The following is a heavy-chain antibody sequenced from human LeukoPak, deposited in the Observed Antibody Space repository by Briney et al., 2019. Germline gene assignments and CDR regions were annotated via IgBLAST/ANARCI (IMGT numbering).Heavy chain of an antibody. CDR3: ARGLLGTTTSDFDY. CDR2: ITYDGSNK. Sequence: PGGTPRLSPAASGFTFSSYGMHSVRQAPGKGLEWVAVITYDGSNKYYAESVKARFTISRDNSKNTLDLQMNSLRAEDTAVYYFARGLLGTTTSDFDYWGQGTLVTVSS. J-gene: IGHJ4*02. CDR1: GFTFSSYG. V-gene: IGHV3-30*19. D-gene: IGHD1-26*01.